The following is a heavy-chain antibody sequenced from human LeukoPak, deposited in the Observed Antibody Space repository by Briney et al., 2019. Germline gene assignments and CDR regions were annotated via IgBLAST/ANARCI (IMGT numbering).Heavy chain of an antibody. CDR2: IYYSGST. CDR3: ARSAEEPEYCSGGSCSPLFDY. CDR1: GGSISSSSYY. J-gene: IGHJ4*02. V-gene: IGHV4-39*01. Sequence: SETLSLTCTVSGGSISSSSYYWGWLRQPPGKGLEWIGSIYYSGSTYYDPSLKSRVTISVDTSKNQFSLKLSSVTAADTAVYYCARSAEEPEYCSGGSCSPLFDYWGQGTLVTVSS. D-gene: IGHD2-15*01.